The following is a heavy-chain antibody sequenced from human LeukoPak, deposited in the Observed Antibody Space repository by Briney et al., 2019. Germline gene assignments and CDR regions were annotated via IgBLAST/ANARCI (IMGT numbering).Heavy chain of an antibody. CDR2: IYSGGNT. J-gene: IGHJ4*02. V-gene: IGHV3-66*01. Sequence: RGSLRLSCAASGFTVTRNYMNWVRQAPGKGLEWVSVIYSGGNTDYADSVRGRFTISRDNSKSTMYLQMNSLRVEDTAVYYCSRGAGMRDWGQGTLVTVSS. CDR3: SRGAGMRD. CDR1: GFTVTRNY.